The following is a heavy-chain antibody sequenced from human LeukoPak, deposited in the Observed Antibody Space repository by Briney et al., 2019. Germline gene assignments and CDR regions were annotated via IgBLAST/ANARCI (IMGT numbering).Heavy chain of an antibody. J-gene: IGHJ4*02. CDR2: IYTSGST. V-gene: IGHV4-61*02. D-gene: IGHD3-3*01. Sequence: PSQTLSLTCTVSGGSISSGSYYWSWIRQPAGKGLEWIGRIYTSGSTNHNPSLKSRVTISVDTSKNQFSLKLSSVTAADTAVYYCANQRSGYYYFDYWGQGTLVTVSS. CDR1: GGSISSGSYY. CDR3: ANQRSGYYYFDY.